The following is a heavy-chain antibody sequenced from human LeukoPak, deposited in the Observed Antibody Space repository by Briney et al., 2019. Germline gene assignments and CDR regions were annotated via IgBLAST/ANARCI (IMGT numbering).Heavy chain of an antibody. V-gene: IGHV1-69*05. D-gene: IGHD4-17*01. CDR3: ARDVHADYGSGWFDP. J-gene: IGHJ5*02. CDR1: GGTFNNSA. CDR2: IMPLFGTA. Sequence: GSSVKVSCKTSGGTFNNSAISWVRQAPRQGLEWLGGIMPLFGTAGYAQKFQGRVTITKDESTRTVYLELTSLTSDDTAVYYCARDVHADYGSGWFDPWGQGTLVSVSS.